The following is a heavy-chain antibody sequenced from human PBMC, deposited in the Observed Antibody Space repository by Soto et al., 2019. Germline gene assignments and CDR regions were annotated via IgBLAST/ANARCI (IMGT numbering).Heavy chain of an antibody. V-gene: IGHV1-46*03. D-gene: IGHD3-10*01. J-gene: IGHJ6*03. CDR1: GYTFTSYY. CDR2: INPSGGST. CDR3: ARASGGYYYYYYMDV. Sequence: QVQLVQSGAEVKKPGASVKVSCKASGYTFTSYYMHWVRQAPGQGLEWMGIINPSGGSTSYAQKFQGRGTMTRDTSTSTVYMELSSLRSEDTAVYYCARASGGYYYYYYMDVWGKGTTVTVSS.